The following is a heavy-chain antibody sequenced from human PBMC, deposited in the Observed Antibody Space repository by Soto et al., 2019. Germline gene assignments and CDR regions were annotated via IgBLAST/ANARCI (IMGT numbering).Heavy chain of an antibody. Sequence: QVQLVQSGAEVKKPGSSVKVSCKASGGTFSSYAISWVRQAPGQGLEWMGGIIPIFGTANYAQKFQGRVTITADESTSTAYMELSSLRSEDTAVYYCARDWDGSSSSLHRKTSYDGMDVWGQGTTVTVSS. J-gene: IGHJ6*02. V-gene: IGHV1-69*01. CDR3: ARDWDGSSSSLHRKTSYDGMDV. D-gene: IGHD6-13*01. CDR1: GGTFSSYA. CDR2: IIPIFGTA.